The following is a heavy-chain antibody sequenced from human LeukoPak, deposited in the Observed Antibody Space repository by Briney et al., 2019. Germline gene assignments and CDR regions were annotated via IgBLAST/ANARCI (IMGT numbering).Heavy chain of an antibody. CDR3: ARHGYGRGYFYYYYYMDV. CDR2: IYYSGST. CDR1: GGSISSSSYY. Sequence: SQTLSLTCTVSGGSISSSSYYWGWIRQPPGKGLEWIGSIYYSGSTYYNPSLKSRVTISVDTSKNQFSLKLSSVTAADTAVYYCARHGYGRGYFYYYYYMDVWGKGTTVTVSS. J-gene: IGHJ6*03. V-gene: IGHV4-39*01. D-gene: IGHD4-17*01.